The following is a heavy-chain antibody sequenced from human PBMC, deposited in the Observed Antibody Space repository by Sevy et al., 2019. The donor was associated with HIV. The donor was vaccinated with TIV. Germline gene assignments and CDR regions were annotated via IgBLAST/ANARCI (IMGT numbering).Heavy chain of an antibody. D-gene: IGHD5-12*01. CDR1: GFTFSSFG. CDR3: DIHGYDDDAP. J-gene: IGHJ5*02. CDR2: ISYDGRKE. V-gene: IGHV3-30*03. Sequence: GGSLRLSCAASGFTFSSFGIHWVRQAPGKGLEWGVLISYDGRKEFYADSVKGRFTISRDNSKNTVYLQMNSLRAEDTAVYYCDIHGYDDDAPWGQGTLVTVSS.